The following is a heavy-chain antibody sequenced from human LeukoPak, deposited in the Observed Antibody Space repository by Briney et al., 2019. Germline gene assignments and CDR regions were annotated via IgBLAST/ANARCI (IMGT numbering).Heavy chain of an antibody. J-gene: IGHJ4*02. Sequence: PGGSLRLSCAASGFTFSRYEMNWVPHAPEKGLEWVSYISSSGRTIYYADSVKSRFAISRDNAKNSLYLQMNSRRAEDTAVYYCAREKDYADYWGQGTLVTVSS. CDR2: ISSSGRTI. CDR3: AREKDYADY. CDR1: GFTFSRYE. V-gene: IGHV3-48*03.